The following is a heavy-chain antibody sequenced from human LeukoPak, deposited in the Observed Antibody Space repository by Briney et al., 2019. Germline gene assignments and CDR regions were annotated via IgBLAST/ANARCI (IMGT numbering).Heavy chain of an antibody. CDR2: IWYDGSNK. CDR1: GFTFSSYG. J-gene: IGHJ4*02. CDR3: AKDRSYQLITLFDY. D-gene: IGHD2-2*01. V-gene: IGHV3-33*06. Sequence: GRSLRLSCAASGFTFSSYGMHWVRQAPGKGLEWVAVIWYDGSNKYYADSVKGRFTISRDNSKNTLYLQMNSQRAEDTAVYYCAKDRSYQLITLFDYWGQGTLVTVSS.